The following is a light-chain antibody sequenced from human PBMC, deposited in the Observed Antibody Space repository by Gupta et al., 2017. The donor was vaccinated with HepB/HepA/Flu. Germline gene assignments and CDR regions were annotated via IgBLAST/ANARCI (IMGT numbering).Light chain of an antibody. Sequence: QSALTQPPSASGSPGHPVTISCTGTSSDVGGYNYVSWYQQHPGKAPKLMIYEVSKRPSGVPDRFSGSKSGNTASLTVSGLQAEDEADYYCSSYAGSNNLIFGGGTKLTVL. CDR1: SSDVGGYNY. J-gene: IGLJ2*01. V-gene: IGLV2-8*01. CDR3: SSYAGSNNLI. CDR2: EVS.